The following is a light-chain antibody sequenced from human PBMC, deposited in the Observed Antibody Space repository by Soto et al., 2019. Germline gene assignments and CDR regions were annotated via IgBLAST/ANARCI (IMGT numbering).Light chain of an antibody. CDR2: DAS. CDR3: QQYNTYPWT. CDR1: QPISSW. Sequence: DIQMTQSPPTLSASVGDRVTITCRASQPISSWLAWYHQKPGKAPKLLIYDASSLESGVPSRFSGSGSGTEFTLTISRLHPDDFATYYCQQYNTYPWTFGQGTKVDIK. J-gene: IGKJ1*01. V-gene: IGKV1-5*01.